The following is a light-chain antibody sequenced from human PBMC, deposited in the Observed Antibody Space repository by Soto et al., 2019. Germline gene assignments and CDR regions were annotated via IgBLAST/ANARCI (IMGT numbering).Light chain of an antibody. CDR1: QNVGNN. V-gene: IGKV3-11*01. CDR3: QQRSRRPRGT. J-gene: IGKJ2*02. Sequence: VLTQSPATLSLSPGESATLSCRASQNVGNNLAWYQQKSGQAPRLLIYAASDRATGVPARFSGRMSGTDFTLTISSLEPEDFATYFCQQRSRRPRGTFGRGTKLE. CDR2: AAS.